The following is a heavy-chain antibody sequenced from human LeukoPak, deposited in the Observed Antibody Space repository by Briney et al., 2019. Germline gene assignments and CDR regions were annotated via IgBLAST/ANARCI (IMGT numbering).Heavy chain of an antibody. J-gene: IGHJ5*02. CDR3: SKNNWFDP. V-gene: IGHV4-34*01. Sequence: SETLSLTCAIYGGSFSDYFWSWIRQSPGKGLEWIGEIHHSAGTKYNPSLKSRVTISADSPKNQFYLKLTSVIAADTAVYYCSKNNWFDPWGQGTLVTVSS. CDR1: GGSFSDYF. CDR2: IHHSAGT.